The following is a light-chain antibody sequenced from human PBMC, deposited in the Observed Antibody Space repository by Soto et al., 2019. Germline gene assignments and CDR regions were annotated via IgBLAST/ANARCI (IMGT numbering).Light chain of an antibody. V-gene: IGKV1-16*01. Sequence: DIEMTRWPSSLSASVGDRVTITGRASHCISTYLNCYQQKPGKAPKLLIYAASSLQSGVPSRFSGSGSGTEFTLTISSLQPDDFATYYCQQYNSYSRTFGQGTKVDIK. CDR2: AAS. CDR3: QQYNSYSRT. J-gene: IGKJ1*01. CDR1: HCISTY.